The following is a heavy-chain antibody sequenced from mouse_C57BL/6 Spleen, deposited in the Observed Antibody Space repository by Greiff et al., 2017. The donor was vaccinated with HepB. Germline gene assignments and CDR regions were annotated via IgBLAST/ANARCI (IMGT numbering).Heavy chain of an antibody. CDR3: ARISIRGYAMDY. V-gene: IGHV1-4*01. CDR2: INPSSGYT. CDR1: GYTFTSYT. Sequence: QVQLKESGAELARPGASVKMSCKASGYTFTSYTMHWVKQRPGQGLEWIGYINPSSGYTKYNQKFKDKATLTADKSSSTAYMQLSSLTSEDSAVYYCARISIRGYAMDYWGQGTSVTVSS. J-gene: IGHJ4*01.